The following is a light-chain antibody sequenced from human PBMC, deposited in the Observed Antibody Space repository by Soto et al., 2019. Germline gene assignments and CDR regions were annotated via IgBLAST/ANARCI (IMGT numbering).Light chain of an antibody. CDR2: DAS. CDR3: QQYNNCPQTGWT. CDR1: PSVSSD. V-gene: IGKV3-15*01. Sequence: EIVMTQSPATLSVSPGERATLSCRASPSVSSDLAWYQQRPGQAPMLVIFDASTRVTVIAARFSGSGFGTEFTLTISSLQSEDFAVYYCQQYNNCPQTGWTFGQGSKVEV. J-gene: IGKJ1*01.